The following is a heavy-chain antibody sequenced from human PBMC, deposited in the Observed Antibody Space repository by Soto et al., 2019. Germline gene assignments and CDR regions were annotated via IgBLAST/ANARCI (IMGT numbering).Heavy chain of an antibody. CDR2: FNPDNQNT. J-gene: IGHJ4*02. CDR1: GYRFTTYG. D-gene: IGHD5-18*01. V-gene: IGHV1-18*01. Sequence: ASVKVSCKVSGYRFTTYGINWVRQAPGQGLEWVGWFNPDNQNTNYAQKFQDRVSLTTDSSTNTAYMELSRLRSDDTAVYYCATMGYRGRIDYWGQGTLVTVSS. CDR3: ATMGYRGRIDY.